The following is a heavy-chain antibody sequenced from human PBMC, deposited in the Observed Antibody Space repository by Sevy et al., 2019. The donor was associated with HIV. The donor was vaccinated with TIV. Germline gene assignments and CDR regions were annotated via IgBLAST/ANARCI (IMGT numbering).Heavy chain of an antibody. CDR1: GLTFSNAW. CDR3: SKGVVVPAASHYYGMDV. J-gene: IGHJ6*02. CDR2: IKSKTDAGTT. D-gene: IGHD2-2*01. V-gene: IGHV3-15*01. Sequence: GSLRLSCAASGLTFSNAWMSWVRQAPGKGLEWVGRIKSKTDAGTTDYVAPVKGRFTISRDDSKNTLYLQMTSLKTVDTAVYYFSKGVVVPAASHYYGMDVWGQGTTVTVSS.